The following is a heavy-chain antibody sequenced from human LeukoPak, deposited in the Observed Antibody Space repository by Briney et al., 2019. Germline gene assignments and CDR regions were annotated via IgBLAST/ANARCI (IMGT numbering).Heavy chain of an antibody. CDR1: GFTFSSYS. CDR3: ASYCSGGSCYDWFDP. V-gene: IGHV3-21*01. CDR2: IGSSSSYI. D-gene: IGHD2-15*01. J-gene: IGHJ5*02. Sequence: GGSLRLSCAASGFTFSSYSMNWVRQAPGKGLEWVSSIGSSSSYIYYADSVKGRFTISRDNAKNSLYLQMNSLRAEDTAVYYCASYCSGGSCYDWFDPWGQGTLVTVSS.